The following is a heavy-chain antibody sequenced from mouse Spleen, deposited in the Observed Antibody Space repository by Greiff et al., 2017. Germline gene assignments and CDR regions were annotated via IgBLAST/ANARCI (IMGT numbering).Heavy chain of an antibody. CDR1: GYSFTDYN. D-gene: IGHD2-4*01. CDR2: INPNYGTT. J-gene: IGHJ3*01. CDR3: TRTGIYYDPPWFAY. V-gene: IGHV1-39*01. Sequence: VQLQQSGPELVKPGASVKISCKASGYSFTDYNMNWVKQSNGKSLEWIGVINPNYGTTSYNQKFKGKATLTVDQSSSTAYMQLNRLTSEDSAVYCCTRTGIYYDPPWFAYWGQGTLVTVSA.